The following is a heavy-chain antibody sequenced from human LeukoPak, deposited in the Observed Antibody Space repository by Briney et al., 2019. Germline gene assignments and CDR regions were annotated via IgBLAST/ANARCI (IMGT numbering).Heavy chain of an antibody. CDR1: GGSISDSIYY. J-gene: IGHJ4*02. CDR2: IYYSGTT. Sequence: SETLSLTCTVSGGSISDSIYYWGWIRQPPGKGLEWIGSIYYSGTTYYSPSLESRVTISEDTSNNQVSLNLNSVTAADTAIYFCARGGFYGHPFDFGGQGTLVTVSS. D-gene: IGHD3-10*01. CDR3: ARGGFYGHPFDF. V-gene: IGHV4-39*07.